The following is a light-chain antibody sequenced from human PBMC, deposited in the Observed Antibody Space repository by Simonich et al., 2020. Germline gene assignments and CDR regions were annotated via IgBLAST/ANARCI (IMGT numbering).Light chain of an antibody. Sequence: IVMTQSPDSLAVSLGERATINCKSSQSVLYSSNNKNYLAWYQQKHGQPPKLLIYWASTRESGVPDRFSGSGSGTDFTLTISSLQAEDVAVYYCQQYYSTPLTFGQGTKVEIK. CDR2: WAS. CDR1: QSVLYSSNNKNY. J-gene: IGKJ1*01. V-gene: IGKV4-1*01. CDR3: QQYYSTPLT.